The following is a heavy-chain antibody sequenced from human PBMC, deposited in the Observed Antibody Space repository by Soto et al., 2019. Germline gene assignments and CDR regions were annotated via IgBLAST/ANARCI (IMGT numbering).Heavy chain of an antibody. CDR2: ISPYNGDT. CDR3: VRDASSGYRGWWDP. CDR1: GYTFTSDG. Sequence: QVQLVQSGTEVKKPGASVMVSCKTSGYTFTSDGISWVRQAPGQGLEWMGLISPYNGDTIYARKFQGRVIVTADTATSTVYMELRSLRSDDTAVYYCVRDASSGYRGWWDPWGQGTLVTVSS. J-gene: IGHJ5*02. V-gene: IGHV1-18*01. D-gene: IGHD5-18*01.